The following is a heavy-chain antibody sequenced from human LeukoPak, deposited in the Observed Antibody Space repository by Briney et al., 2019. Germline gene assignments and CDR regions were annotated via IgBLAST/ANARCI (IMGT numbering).Heavy chain of an antibody. CDR1: GYSFTSYW. J-gene: IGHJ4*02. CDR2: IYPGDSDT. CDR3: ARRRDYGLEELSKHRGEFDY. V-gene: IGHV5-51*01. Sequence: GESLKISCKGSGYSFTSYWIGWVRPMPGKGLEWMGIIYPGDSDTRYSPSFQGQVTISADKSISTAYLQWSSLKASDTAMYYCARRRDYGLEELSKHRGEFDYWGQGTLVTVSS. D-gene: IGHD3-16*02.